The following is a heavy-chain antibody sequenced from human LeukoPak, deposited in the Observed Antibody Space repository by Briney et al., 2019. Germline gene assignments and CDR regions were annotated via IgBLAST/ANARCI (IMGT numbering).Heavy chain of an antibody. V-gene: IGHV4-59*01. Sequence: SETLSLTCTVSGGSISSYYWSWIRKPPGKGLEWIGYIYYSGSTNYNPSLKSRVTISVDTSKNQFSLKLSSVTAADTAVYYCARDKAVAGTGWFDPWGQGTPVTVSS. J-gene: IGHJ5*02. D-gene: IGHD6-19*01. CDR1: GGSISSYY. CDR3: ARDKAVAGTGWFDP. CDR2: IYYSGST.